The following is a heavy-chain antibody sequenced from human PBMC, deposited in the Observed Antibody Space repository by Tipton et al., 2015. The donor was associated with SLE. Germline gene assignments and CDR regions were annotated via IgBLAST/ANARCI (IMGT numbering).Heavy chain of an antibody. CDR1: GYIFSNYW. CDR2: IYPGDSDT. V-gene: IGHV5-51*01. D-gene: IGHD3-22*01. Sequence: VQLVQSGAEVKKPGESLTISCKGSGYIFSNYWIAWVRQMPGKGLEWMGIIYPGDSDTRYSPSFQGQVTISADKSISAAYLQWSSLTAPDTAIYYCARQRAENSDISDYPEVYFDFWGQGTLVTVSS. J-gene: IGHJ4*02. CDR3: ARQRAENSDISDYPEVYFDF.